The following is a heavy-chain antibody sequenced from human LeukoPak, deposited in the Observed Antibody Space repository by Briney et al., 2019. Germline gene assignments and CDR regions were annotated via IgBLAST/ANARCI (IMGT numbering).Heavy chain of an antibody. Sequence: ASVKVSCKASRYTFTSYDINWVRQATGQGLEWMGWMNPNSGNTGYAQKFQGRVTMTRNTSISTAYMELSSLRSEDTAVYYCARGGSGYDYFDYWGQGTLVTVSS. J-gene: IGHJ4*02. D-gene: IGHD5-12*01. CDR1: RYTFTSYD. CDR2: MNPNSGNT. CDR3: ARGGSGYDYFDY. V-gene: IGHV1-8*01.